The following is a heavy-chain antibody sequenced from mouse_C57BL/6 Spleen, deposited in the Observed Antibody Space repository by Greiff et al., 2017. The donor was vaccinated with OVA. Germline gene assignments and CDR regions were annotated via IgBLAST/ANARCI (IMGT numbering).Heavy chain of an antibody. Sequence: QVQLQQPGPELVKPGASVKLSCKASGYTFTSYWMHWVKQRPGQGLEWIGNINPSNGGTNYNEKFKSKATLTVDKSSSTAYMQLSSLTSEDSAVHYCAREKLTGTPYAMDYWGQGTSVTVSS. V-gene: IGHV1-53*01. D-gene: IGHD4-1*01. CDR3: AREKLTGTPYAMDY. CDR2: INPSNGGT. J-gene: IGHJ4*01. CDR1: GYTFTSYW.